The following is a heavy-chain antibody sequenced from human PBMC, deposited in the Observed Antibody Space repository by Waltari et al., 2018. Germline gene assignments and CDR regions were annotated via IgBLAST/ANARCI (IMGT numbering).Heavy chain of an antibody. CDR1: GYTFTSYD. CDR2: SNPNNGNT. D-gene: IGHD3-10*01. Sequence: QVQLVQSGAEVKKPGASVKVSCKASGYTFTSYDINWVRQATGQGLEWMGWSNPNNGNTGDAQKFQGRVTITRNTSISTAYMELSSLRSEDTAVYYCARSSYGSGSYYYYYYYYGMDVWGQGTTVTVSS. CDR3: ARSSYGSGSYYYYYYYYGMDV. V-gene: IGHV1-8*03. J-gene: IGHJ6*02.